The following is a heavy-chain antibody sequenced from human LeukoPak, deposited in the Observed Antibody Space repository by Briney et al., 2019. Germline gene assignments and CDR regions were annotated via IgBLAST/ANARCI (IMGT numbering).Heavy chain of an antibody. J-gene: IGHJ5*02. CDR3: ARSSSWYGGGWFDP. D-gene: IGHD6-13*01. V-gene: IGHV3-53*01. CDR2: IYSGGST. Sequence: GGSLRLSCAASGFTVSSNYMSWVRQAPGKGLEWVSIIYSGGSTFYADSVKGRFTISRDNSKNTLYLQMNSLRAEATAVYYCARSSSWYGGGWFDPWGQGTLVTVSS. CDR1: GFTVSSNY.